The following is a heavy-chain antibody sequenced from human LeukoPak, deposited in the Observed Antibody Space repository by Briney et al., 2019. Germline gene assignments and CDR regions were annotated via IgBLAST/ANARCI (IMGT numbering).Heavy chain of an antibody. J-gene: IGHJ5*02. CDR3: ARQGGSPDWFDP. CDR2: LYYSGST. CDR1: GGSISSSAYY. Sequence: PSETLSLTCTVSGGSISSSAYYWGWIRQPPGKGLGWIGSLYYSGSTYYNPSLKSRVTISVDTSKKQFSLKLTSVTAADTAVYYCARQGGSPDWFDPWGQGTLVTVSS. D-gene: IGHD1-26*01. V-gene: IGHV4-39*01.